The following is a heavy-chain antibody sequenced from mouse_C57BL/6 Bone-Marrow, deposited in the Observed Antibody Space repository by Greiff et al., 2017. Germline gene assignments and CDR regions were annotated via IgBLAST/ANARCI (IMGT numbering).Heavy chain of an antibody. CDR1: GFNIKDDY. D-gene: IGHD2-5*01. Sequence: VQLKESGAELVRPGASVKLSCTASGFNIKDDYMHWVKQRPEQGLEWIGWIDPENGDTEYASKFQGKATIPADTSSNTAYLQLSSLTSEDTAVYYCTTYSNYYAMDYWGQGTSVTVSS. V-gene: IGHV14-4*01. J-gene: IGHJ4*01. CDR2: IDPENGDT. CDR3: TTYSNYYAMDY.